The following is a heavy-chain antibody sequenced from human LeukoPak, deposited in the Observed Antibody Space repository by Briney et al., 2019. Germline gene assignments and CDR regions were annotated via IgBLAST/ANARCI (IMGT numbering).Heavy chain of an antibody. CDR1: GFTFRSYA. J-gene: IGHJ4*02. CDR2: ITSSGDTT. Sequence: GGSLRLSCAASGFTFRSYAMTWVRQAPGKGLEWVSAITSSGDTTYYADSVKGRFTISRDNSENTLNLQMNSLRAEDTAVYYCAKGSYYDPVITFDYWGQGTLVTVSS. D-gene: IGHD3-22*01. V-gene: IGHV3-23*01. CDR3: AKGSYYDPVITFDY.